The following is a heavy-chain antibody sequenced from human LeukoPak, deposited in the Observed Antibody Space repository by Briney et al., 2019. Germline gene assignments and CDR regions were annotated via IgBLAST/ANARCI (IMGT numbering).Heavy chain of an antibody. J-gene: IGHJ5*02. CDR2: IYYSGST. Sequence: SETLSLTCTVSGGSISSYYWSWIRQPPGKRLEWIGYIYYSGSTNYNPSLKSRVTISVDTSKNQFSLKLSSVTAADTAVYYCARDGGITGTTNYWFDPWGQGTLVTVSS. CDR1: GGSISSYY. CDR3: ARDGGITGTTNYWFDP. V-gene: IGHV4-59*01. D-gene: IGHD1-7*01.